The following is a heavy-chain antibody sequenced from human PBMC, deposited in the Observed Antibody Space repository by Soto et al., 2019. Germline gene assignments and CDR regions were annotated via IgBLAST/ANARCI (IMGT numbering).Heavy chain of an antibody. CDR3: ARQVYGDYLGGNWFDP. D-gene: IGHD4-17*01. V-gene: IGHV4-39*01. J-gene: IGHJ5*02. CDR2: ISHDGHA. Sequence: SETLSLTCSVLGDSISDTRYYWGWIRQSPEKGLEWIGSISHDGHAYYNPSLESRVTLFADTSRNQFSLKMKSVTVADTALYFCARQVYGDYLGGNWFDPWGQGALVTVSS. CDR1: GDSISDTRYY.